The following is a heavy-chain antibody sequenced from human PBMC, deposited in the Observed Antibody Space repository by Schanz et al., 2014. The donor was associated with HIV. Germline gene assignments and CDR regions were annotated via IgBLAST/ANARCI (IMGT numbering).Heavy chain of an antibody. CDR2: MSWNRRRI. CDR1: GFIFADYA. CDR3: AKGIMGATEYYYGMDV. D-gene: IGHD1-26*01. J-gene: IGHJ6*02. V-gene: IGHV3-9*01. Sequence: EVQLLESGGGLVHPGGSLRLSCAASGFIFADYAMHWVRQVPGKGLEWVSGMSWNRRRIGYGDAVKGRFTISRDNANNFVYLEMNGLRVEDTALYYCAKGIMGATEYYYGMDVWGQGTMVTVSS.